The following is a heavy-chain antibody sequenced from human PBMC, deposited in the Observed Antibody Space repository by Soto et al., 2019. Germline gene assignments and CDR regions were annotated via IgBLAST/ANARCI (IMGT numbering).Heavy chain of an antibody. V-gene: IGHV1-69*08. D-gene: IGHD3-10*01. Sequence: SVKVSCKASADTFTGYTVTWVRQAPGQGLEWVGRVIPILGASNFAQKFQGRVTISADKSADTAYMVLTGLTSEDTAVYYCARSRGSYYTNFDSWGQGTLVTSPQ. J-gene: IGHJ4*02. CDR2: VIPILGAS. CDR1: ADTFTGYT. CDR3: ARSRGSYYTNFDS.